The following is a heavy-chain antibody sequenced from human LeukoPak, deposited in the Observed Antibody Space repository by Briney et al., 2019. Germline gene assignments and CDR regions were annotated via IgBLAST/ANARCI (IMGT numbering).Heavy chain of an antibody. CDR2: IRYDGSNK. V-gene: IGHV3-30*02. Sequence: GGSLRLPCAASGFTFSSYGMHWVRQAPGKGLEWVAFIRYDGSNKYYADSVKGRFTISRDNAKNSLYLQMNSLRAEDTAVYYCARDRDTMVRGVINSIWGQGTLVTASS. D-gene: IGHD3-10*01. CDR3: ARDRDTMVRGVINSI. CDR1: GFTFSSYG. J-gene: IGHJ4*02.